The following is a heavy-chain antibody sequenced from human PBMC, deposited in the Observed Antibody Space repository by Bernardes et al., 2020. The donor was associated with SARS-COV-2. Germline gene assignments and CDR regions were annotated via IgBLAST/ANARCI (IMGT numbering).Heavy chain of an antibody. CDR3: AKDRFSILRGVVV. CDR2: ISGSGAIT. D-gene: IGHD3-10*01. V-gene: IGHV3-23*01. Sequence: GGSLRLSCAASGFTFSSFAMNWVRQAPGKELEWVSSISGSGAITYYADSVKGRFTISRDNYKDTLYLQMNSLRAEDTAVYYCAKDRFSILRGVVVWGQGTLVTVAS. CDR1: GFTFSSFA. J-gene: IGHJ4*02.